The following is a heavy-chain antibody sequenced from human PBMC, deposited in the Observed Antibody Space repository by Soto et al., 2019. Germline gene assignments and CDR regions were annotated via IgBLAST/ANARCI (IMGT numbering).Heavy chain of an antibody. J-gene: IGHJ4*02. CDR3: ARSPDYTTGWYYFDY. CDR2: ISQRGSN. V-gene: IGHV4-4*02. CDR1: GGSISGNYW. D-gene: IGHD6-19*01. Sequence: QVQLKESGPGLVRPSGTLSLTCAVSGGSISGNYWWHWVRQSPGKGLEWIGEISQRGSNNYSPSSRXRXTXXVDKSKNQVSLSLRSVTAADTAVYYCARSPDYTTGWYYFDYWGQGTLVTVSS.